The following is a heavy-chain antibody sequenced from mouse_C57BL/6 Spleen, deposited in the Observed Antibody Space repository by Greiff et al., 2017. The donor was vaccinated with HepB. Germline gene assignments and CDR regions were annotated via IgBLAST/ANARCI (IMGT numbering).Heavy chain of an antibody. CDR3: ARPSSTPVVERAWFAY. Sequence: QVQLQQPGAELVMPGASVKLSCKASGYTFTSYWMHWVKQRPGQGLEWIGEIDPSDSYTNYNQKFKGKSTLTVDKSSSTAYMQLSSLTSEHSAVYYCARPSSTPVVERAWFAYWGQGTLVTVSA. V-gene: IGHV1-69*01. D-gene: IGHD1-1*01. CDR1: GYTFTSYW. CDR2: IDPSDSYT. J-gene: IGHJ3*01.